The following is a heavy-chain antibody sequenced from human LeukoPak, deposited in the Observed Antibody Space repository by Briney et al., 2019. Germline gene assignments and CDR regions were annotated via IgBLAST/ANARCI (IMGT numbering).Heavy chain of an antibody. CDR2: IKQDGSEK. Sequence: PGGSLRLSCAASGFSLRTYSMNWVRQAPGKGLEWVANIKQDGSEKYYVDSVKGRFTISRDNAKNSLYLQMNSLRAEDTAVYYCVRESPGYFQHWGQGTLVTVSS. CDR1: GFSLRTYS. J-gene: IGHJ1*01. V-gene: IGHV3-7*01. CDR3: VRESPGYFQH.